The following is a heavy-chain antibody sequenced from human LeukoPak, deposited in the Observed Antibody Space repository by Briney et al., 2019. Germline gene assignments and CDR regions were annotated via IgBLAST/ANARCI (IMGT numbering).Heavy chain of an antibody. CDR1: GFTVSSNY. V-gene: IGHV3-53*01. J-gene: IGHJ4*02. Sequence: GGSLRLSCAASGFTVSSNYMSWVRQAPGKGLEWVSVIYSGGDTYCADSVKGRFTISRDNSKNTLYLQMNSLRAEDTAVYYCARGRIAAPDYYFDYWGQGTLVTVSS. CDR3: ARGRIAAPDYYFDY. D-gene: IGHD6-13*01. CDR2: IYSGGDT.